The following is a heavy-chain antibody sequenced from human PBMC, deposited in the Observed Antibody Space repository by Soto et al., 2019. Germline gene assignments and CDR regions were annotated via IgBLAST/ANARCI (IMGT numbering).Heavy chain of an antibody. Sequence: SETLSLTCTVSGGSISSYYWSWIRQPPGKGLEWIGYIYYSGSTNYNPSLKSRVTISVDTSKNQFSLKLSSVTAADTAVYYCAREGRHGMDVWGQGTTVTVSS. CDR2: IYYSGST. CDR1: GGSISSYY. CDR3: AREGRHGMDV. V-gene: IGHV4-59*01. J-gene: IGHJ6*02.